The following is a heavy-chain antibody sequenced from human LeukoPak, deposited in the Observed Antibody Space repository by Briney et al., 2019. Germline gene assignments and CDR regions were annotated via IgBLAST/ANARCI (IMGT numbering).Heavy chain of an antibody. CDR3: ARVLNGVVAAAGTYYFDY. D-gene: IGHD6-13*01. V-gene: IGHV4-39*01. J-gene: IGHJ4*02. CDR1: GGSISSSSYY. CDR2: IYYSGST. Sequence: PSETLSLTCTVSGGSISSSSYYWGWIRQPPGKGLEWIGSIYYSGSTYYNPSLKSRVTISVDTSKNQFSLKLSSVTAADTAVYYCARVLNGVVAAAGTYYFDYWGQGTLVTVSS.